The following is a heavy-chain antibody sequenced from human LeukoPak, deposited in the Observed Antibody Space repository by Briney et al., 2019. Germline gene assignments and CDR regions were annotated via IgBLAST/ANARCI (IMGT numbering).Heavy chain of an antibody. CDR3: ARVGGYGDDDGSQN. J-gene: IGHJ4*02. D-gene: IGHD4-17*01. CDR2: INPNSGGT. V-gene: IGHV1-2*06. CDR1: GYTFTGYY. Sequence: ASVMVSCKASGYTFTGYYMHWVRQAPGQGLEWMGRINPNSGGTNYAQKFQGRVTMTRDTSISTAYMELSRLRSDDTAVYYCARVGGYGDDDGSQNWGQGTLVTVSS.